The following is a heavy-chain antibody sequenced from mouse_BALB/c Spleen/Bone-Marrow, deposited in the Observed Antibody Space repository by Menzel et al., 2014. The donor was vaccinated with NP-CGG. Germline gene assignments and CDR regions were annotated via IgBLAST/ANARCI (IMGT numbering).Heavy chain of an antibody. J-gene: IGHJ3*01. V-gene: IGHV4-1*02. CDR3: ARLGYYGWFAY. CDR2: INPGSNTI. Sequence: EVKVEESGGGLVQPGGSLKLSCAASGFDFSRYWMSWVRQAPGKGLEWIGEINPGSNTINYTPSLKDKFIISRDNAKNTQYLQMSKVKSEDTALYYCARLGYYGWFAYWGQGTLVTVSA. D-gene: IGHD2-3*01. CDR1: GFDFSRYW.